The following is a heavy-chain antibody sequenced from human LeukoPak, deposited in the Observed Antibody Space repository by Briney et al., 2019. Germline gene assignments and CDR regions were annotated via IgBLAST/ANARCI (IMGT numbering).Heavy chain of an antibody. Sequence: GGSLRLSCAASGFTFSSYGMHWVRQAPGKGLEWVAVIWYGGSNKYYADSVKGRFTISRDNSKNTLYLQMNSLRAEDTAVYYCARTHYGDYDGSRYYYYGMDVWGQGTTVTVSS. CDR2: IWYGGSNK. CDR1: GFTFSSYG. J-gene: IGHJ6*02. D-gene: IGHD4-17*01. V-gene: IGHV3-33*01. CDR3: ARTHYGDYDGSRYYYYGMDV.